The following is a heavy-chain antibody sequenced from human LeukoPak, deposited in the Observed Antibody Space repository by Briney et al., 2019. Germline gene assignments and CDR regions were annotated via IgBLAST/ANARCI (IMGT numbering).Heavy chain of an antibody. CDR3: AFSPGIAAAGPPWY. CDR2: IIPILGIA. Sequence: GASVKVSCKASGYTFTSYGISWVRQAPGQGLEWMGRIIPILGIANYAQKFQGRVTITADKSTSTAYMELSSLRSEDTAVYYCAFSPGIAAAGPPWYWGQGTLVTVSS. CDR1: GYTFTSYG. J-gene: IGHJ4*02. V-gene: IGHV1-69*04. D-gene: IGHD6-13*01.